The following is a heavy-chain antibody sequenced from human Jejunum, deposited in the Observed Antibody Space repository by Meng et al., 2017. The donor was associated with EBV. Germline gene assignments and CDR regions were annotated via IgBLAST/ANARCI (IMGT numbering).Heavy chain of an antibody. V-gene: IGHV3-15*01. CDR1: GFTFTNSH. CDR3: TDVGGDMI. Sequence: EVRLVGSGGGLVKPGESLRLSCAASGFTFTNSHMTWVRQAPVKGLEWVGRIKRTTDGGTTDYAAPVKGRFTISRDDSKNTLYLQMNSLKTEDTAVYYCTDVGGDMIWGQGILVTVSS. J-gene: IGHJ4*02. CDR2: IKRTTDGGTT. D-gene: IGHD3-16*01.